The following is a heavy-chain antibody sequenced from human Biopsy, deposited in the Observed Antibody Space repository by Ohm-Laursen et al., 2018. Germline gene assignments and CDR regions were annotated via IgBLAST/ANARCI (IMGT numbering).Heavy chain of an antibody. CDR2: INHSGRT. Sequence: SDTLSLTCVVYGESFNGYYWSWIRQTPGKGLEWIGEINHSGRTNYNPSFKSRVTISVDTSKNQFSLKVRSVTAADTAVYYCVRGVDYYDPYHYYALDVWGQGTTVTVSS. D-gene: IGHD3-22*01. V-gene: IGHV4-34*01. CDR3: VRGVDYYDPYHYYALDV. J-gene: IGHJ6*02. CDR1: GESFNGYY.